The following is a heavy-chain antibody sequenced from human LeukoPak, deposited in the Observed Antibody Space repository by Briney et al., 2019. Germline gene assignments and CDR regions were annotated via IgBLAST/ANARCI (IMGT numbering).Heavy chain of an antibody. CDR1: GGSINNYY. D-gene: IGHD2-21*01. CDR2: ISYSGGT. CDR3: ASGVIMSATCVPDTWLDP. V-gene: IGHV4-59*08. Sequence: PSETLSLTCSVSGGSINNYYWNWIRQPPGKGLEWVGHISYSGGTKYNPSLQSRVTISIDTSKNQFSLNLSSVTAADTAVYYCASGVIMSATCVPDTWLDPWGQGILVTVSS. J-gene: IGHJ5*02.